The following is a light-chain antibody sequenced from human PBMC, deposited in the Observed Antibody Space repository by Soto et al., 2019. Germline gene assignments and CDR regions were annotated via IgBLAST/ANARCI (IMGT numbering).Light chain of an antibody. J-gene: IGKJ4*01. V-gene: IGKV1-6*01. Sequence: AIQMTQSPSSLSVSVGDRVTITCRASQGIGNDVGWYQQKPGKAPKLLIYAASSLQSGVPSRVSGNRSGTDFTLTISSLQPEDFATYDCLQDHNCPHTFGGGTKVYIK. CDR3: LQDHNCPHT. CDR1: QGIGND. CDR2: AAS.